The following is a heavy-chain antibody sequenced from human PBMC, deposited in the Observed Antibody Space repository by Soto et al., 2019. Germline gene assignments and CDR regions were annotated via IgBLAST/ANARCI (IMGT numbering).Heavy chain of an antibody. V-gene: IGHV3-30-3*01. Sequence: GGSLRLSCAASEFTISSYAIHWVRQAPGKGLEWVAVISCDGSSKYNSDSVKGPFTISRDKSKNTVYLQMHSLTVEDTAVYYCARDAVAMDYWGRGTLVTVSS. J-gene: IGHJ4*02. CDR2: ISCDGSSK. CDR3: ARDAVAMDY. D-gene: IGHD6-19*01. CDR1: EFTISSYA.